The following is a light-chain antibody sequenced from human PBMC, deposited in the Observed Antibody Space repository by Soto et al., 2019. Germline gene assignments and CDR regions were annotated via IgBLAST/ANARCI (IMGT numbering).Light chain of an antibody. CDR1: SSNIGAGYD. Sequence: QSVLTQPPSVSGAPGQRVTISCTGSSSNIGAGYDVHWYQQLPGIAPKLLIYSNTNRPSGVPDRFSGSKSGTSASLAIAGLQAEDEADYYCQSYDSSLSGAVVFGGGTKLTAL. J-gene: IGLJ2*01. V-gene: IGLV1-40*01. CDR2: SNT. CDR3: QSYDSSLSGAVV.